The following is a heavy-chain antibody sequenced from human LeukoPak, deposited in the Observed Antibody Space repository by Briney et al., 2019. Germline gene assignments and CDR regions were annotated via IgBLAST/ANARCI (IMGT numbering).Heavy chain of an antibody. D-gene: IGHD3-22*01. J-gene: IGHJ4*02. CDR1: GYTFTGYY. CDR3: ARDYYDSRDLDY. Sequence: ASVKVSCKASGYTFTGYYMHWVRQAPGQGLEWMGWISAYNGNTNYAQKLQGRVTMTTDTSTSTAYMELRSLRSDDTAVYYCARDYYDSRDLDYWGQGTLVTVSS. V-gene: IGHV1-18*04. CDR2: ISAYNGNT.